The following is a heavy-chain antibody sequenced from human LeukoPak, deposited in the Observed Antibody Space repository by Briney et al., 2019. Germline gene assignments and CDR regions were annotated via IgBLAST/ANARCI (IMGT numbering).Heavy chain of an antibody. CDR1: GYTFSTYF. CDR3: AREVSGTVYSDF. V-gene: IGHV1-2*02. CDR2: IDPNSGGT. J-gene: IGHJ4*02. Sequence: ASVKVSCKASGYTFSTYFIHWVRQAPGQGPEWMGWIDPNSGGTNYAQKFQGRVTVTRDTSISTVYIDLSSLRSDDTAVYYCAREVSGTVYSDFWGQGTLVTVSS. D-gene: IGHD6-19*01.